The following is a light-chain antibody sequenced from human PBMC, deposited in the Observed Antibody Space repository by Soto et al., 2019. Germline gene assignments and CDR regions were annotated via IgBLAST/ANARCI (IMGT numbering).Light chain of an antibody. CDR1: QTVTNNY. CDR3: QEYGNSRKVT. CDR2: AAS. J-gene: IGKJ4*01. V-gene: IGKV3-20*01. Sequence: EIVLTQSPGTLSLSPGESATLSCRASQTVTNNYVAWYQQKNGQAPRLLIYAASNRATGIPDRFSGSGSGTDFTLTISRLVPEDFAVYYCQEYGNSRKVTFGGGTKVEI.